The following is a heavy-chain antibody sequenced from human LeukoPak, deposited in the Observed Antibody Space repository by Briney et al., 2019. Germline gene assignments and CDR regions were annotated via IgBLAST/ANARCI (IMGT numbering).Heavy chain of an antibody. CDR1: GFTFSSHG. Sequence: PGGSLRLSCAASGFTFSSHGMHWVRQAPGKGLEWVAVIWSGGSNENYADSVKGRFTISRDNSKNTLYLQVNSLRDEDAAVYYCARGPVFLCSEGSCSPKPTFDYWGQGTLVTVSS. V-gene: IGHV3-33*01. D-gene: IGHD2-15*01. CDR3: ARGPVFLCSEGSCSPKPTFDY. CDR2: IWSGGSNE. J-gene: IGHJ4*02.